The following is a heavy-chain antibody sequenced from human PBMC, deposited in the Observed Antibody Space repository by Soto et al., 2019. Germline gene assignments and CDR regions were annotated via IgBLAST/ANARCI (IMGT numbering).Heavy chain of an antibody. V-gene: IGHV3-33*01. CDR1: GFTFSSYG. CDR2: IWYDGSNK. J-gene: IGHJ3*02. Sequence: QVQLVESGGGVVQPGRSLRLSCAASGFTFSSYGMHWVRQAPGKGLEWVAVIWYDGSNKYYADSVKGRFTISRDNSKNTLYLEKNSLRAEDTAVYYCASALHLGELSSRDAFDIWGQGTMVTVSS. D-gene: IGHD3-16*02. CDR3: ASALHLGELSSRDAFDI.